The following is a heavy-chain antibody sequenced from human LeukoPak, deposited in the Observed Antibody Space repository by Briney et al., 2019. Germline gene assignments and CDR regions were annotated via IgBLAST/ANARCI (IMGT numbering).Heavy chain of an antibody. J-gene: IGHJ4*02. V-gene: IGHV4-4*02. CDR3: AGLVGRYSSGLYYYHFEH. Sequence: SGPVSLTCTVSGDSINSLDLWGWVGQPQGKGLGWIGEVYLSGTTHSNPSVKRLVTISIDYSKNAFFLNLRSVTAADASVYYCAGLVGRYSSGLYYYHFEHWGQGTLVPVSS. D-gene: IGHD3-22*01. CDR1: GDSINSLDL. CDR2: VYLSGTT.